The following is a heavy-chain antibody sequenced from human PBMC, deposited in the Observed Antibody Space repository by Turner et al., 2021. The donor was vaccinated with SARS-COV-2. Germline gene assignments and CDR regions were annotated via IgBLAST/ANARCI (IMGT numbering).Heavy chain of an antibody. D-gene: IGHD3-9*01. V-gene: IGHV1-69*02. CDR3: TTRVDDILAVLELGYFDY. CDR2: IIPILRRS. CDR1: RGTFRSST. J-gene: IGHJ4*02. Sequence: QVQLVLSGAAVKKSRSSVKVSCMASRGTFRSSTISWVRQAPGHWPEWMRRIIPILRRSDYIHKFQARVTITADKSSVTAYMEVCRLRSENTAVYYCTTRVDDILAVLELGYFDYWGQGTLVTVSS.